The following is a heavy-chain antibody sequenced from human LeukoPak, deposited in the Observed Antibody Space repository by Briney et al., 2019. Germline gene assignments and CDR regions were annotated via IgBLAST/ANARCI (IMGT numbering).Heavy chain of an antibody. CDR1: GGSISTYH. D-gene: IGHD2-2*01. CDR3: ARGAVSTTSYNWFDP. V-gene: IGHV4-4*07. CDR2: IYTSGST. J-gene: IGHJ5*02. Sequence: PSETLSLTCTVSGGSISTYHWSWIQQPAGKGLEWIGHIYTSGSTNYNPSLESRVAMSVDMSKNQFSLKLNSVTAADTAVYYCARGAVSTTSYNWFDPWGQGTLVTVSS.